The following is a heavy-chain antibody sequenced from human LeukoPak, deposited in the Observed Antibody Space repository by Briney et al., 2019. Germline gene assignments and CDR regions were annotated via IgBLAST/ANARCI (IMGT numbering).Heavy chain of an antibody. Sequence: ASVKVSCKVSSYSFTSYGVSWVRQAPGQGLEWMGWIRAFNGDTNYAQKFQGRVTMTTDASTSTVYMELSSLRSEDTAVYYCASAQTGYSSHEAFDIWGQGTMVTVSS. D-gene: IGHD1-26*01. J-gene: IGHJ3*02. V-gene: IGHV1-18*01. CDR3: ASAQTGYSSHEAFDI. CDR1: SYSFTSYG. CDR2: IRAFNGDT.